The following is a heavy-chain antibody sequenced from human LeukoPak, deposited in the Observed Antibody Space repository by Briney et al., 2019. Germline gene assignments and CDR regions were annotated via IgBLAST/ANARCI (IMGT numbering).Heavy chain of an antibody. Sequence: GGSLRLSCAASGFTFSSYSMNWVRQAPGKGLEWVSSNSSSSSYIYYADSVKGRFTISRDNAKNSLYLQMNSLRAEDTAVYYCARGIAVAGTRAFDYWGQGTLVTVSS. D-gene: IGHD6-19*01. J-gene: IGHJ4*02. CDR2: NSSSSSYI. CDR3: ARGIAVAGTRAFDY. V-gene: IGHV3-21*01. CDR1: GFTFSSYS.